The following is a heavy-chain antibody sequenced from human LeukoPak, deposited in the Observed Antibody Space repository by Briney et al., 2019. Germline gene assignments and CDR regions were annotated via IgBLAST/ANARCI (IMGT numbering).Heavy chain of an antibody. CDR2: ISAYNGNT. CDR3: ARDVGYGSGSYYNPYNWFDP. D-gene: IGHD3-10*01. CDR1: GYTLTSYG. V-gene: IGHV1-18*01. J-gene: IGHJ5*02. Sequence: ASVKVSCKASGYTLTSYGISWVRQAPGQGLEWMGWISAYNGNTNYAQKLQGRVTMTTDTSTCTAYMELRSLRSDDTAVYYCARDVGYGSGSYYNPYNWFDPWGQGTLVTVSS.